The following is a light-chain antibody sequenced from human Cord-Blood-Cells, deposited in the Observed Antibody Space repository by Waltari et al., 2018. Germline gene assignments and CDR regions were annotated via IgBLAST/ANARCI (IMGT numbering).Light chain of an antibody. CDR3: AAWDDSLSGRV. CDR2: RNN. CDR1: SSNIGSNY. V-gene: IGLV1-47*01. J-gene: IGLJ3*02. Sequence: QSVLTQPPSASGTPGQRVPISCSASSSNIGSNYVYWYQQLPGTAPKLLIYRNNQRPSGVPDRFSGSKSGTSASLAISGLRSEDEADYYCAAWDDSLSGRVFGGGTKLTVL.